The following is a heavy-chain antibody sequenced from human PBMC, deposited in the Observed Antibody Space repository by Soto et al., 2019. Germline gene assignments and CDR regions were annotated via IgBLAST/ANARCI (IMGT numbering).Heavy chain of an antibody. CDR3: ARLKSFGTTSAGQNYHYGMDV. J-gene: IGHJ6*02. Sequence: LRLSCAASGFTFSSYGMSWVRQAPGKGLEWVSGISGGGGSTDYADSVKGRFTISRDNSKNTLYLQMNSLRAEDTAVYYCARLKSFGTTSAGQNYHYGMDVWGQGTTVTVSS. D-gene: IGHD3-16*01. CDR2: ISGGGGST. V-gene: IGHV3-23*01. CDR1: GFTFSSYG.